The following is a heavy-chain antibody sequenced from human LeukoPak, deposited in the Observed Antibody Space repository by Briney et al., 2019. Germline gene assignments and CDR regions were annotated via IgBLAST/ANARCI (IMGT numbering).Heavy chain of an antibody. CDR3: ARRAGSDTMVRGVITKENWFDP. Sequence: RGESLKISCKGSGYSFTSYWIGWVRQMPGKGLEWMGIIYPGDSDTRYSPSFQGQVTISADKSISTAYLQWSSLKASDTAMYYFARRAGSDTMVRGVITKENWFDPWGQGTLVTVSS. V-gene: IGHV5-51*01. J-gene: IGHJ5*02. CDR2: IYPGDSDT. D-gene: IGHD3-10*01. CDR1: GYSFTSYW.